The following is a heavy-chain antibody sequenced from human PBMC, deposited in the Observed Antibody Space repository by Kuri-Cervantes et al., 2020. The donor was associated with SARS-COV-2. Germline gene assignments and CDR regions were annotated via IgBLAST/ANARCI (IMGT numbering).Heavy chain of an antibody. CDR2: IYYSGST. V-gene: IGHV4-59*01. D-gene: IGHD3-10*01. CDR1: GGSISSYY. Sequence: GSLRLSCTVSGGSISSYYWSWIRQPPGEGLEWIGYIYYSGSTNYNPSLKSRVTISVDTSKNQFSLKLSSVTAADTAVYYCARGKEFYHYYGMDVWGQGTTVTVSS. J-gene: IGHJ6*02. CDR3: ARGKEFYHYYGMDV.